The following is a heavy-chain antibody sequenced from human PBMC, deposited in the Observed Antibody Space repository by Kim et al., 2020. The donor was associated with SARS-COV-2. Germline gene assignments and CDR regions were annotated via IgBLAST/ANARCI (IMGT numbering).Heavy chain of an antibody. Sequence: GGSLRLSCAASGFTFSTYSMNWVRQAPGKGLEWVSYISSSSSTIYYADSVKGRFTISRDNAKNSLYLKMNSLRAEDTAMYYCAARLDYWGQGALVTVSS. CDR2: ISSSSSTI. J-gene: IGHJ4*02. CDR1: GFTFSTYS. V-gene: IGHV3-48*01. CDR3: AARLDY.